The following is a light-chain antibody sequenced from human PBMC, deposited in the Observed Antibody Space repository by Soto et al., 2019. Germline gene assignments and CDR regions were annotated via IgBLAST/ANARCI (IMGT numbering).Light chain of an antibody. CDR2: GAS. V-gene: IGKV1-16*02. J-gene: IGKJ4*01. CDR1: QDISNF. Sequence: DIQMTQSPSSLSASVGDRVTITCRASQDISNFLAWFQQKPGKAPKSLIYGASSLQSGVPSKFSGSGSGTEFTLTISSLQPEDFGTYYCQQYHSYPATLGGGTKVEIQ. CDR3: QQYHSYPAT.